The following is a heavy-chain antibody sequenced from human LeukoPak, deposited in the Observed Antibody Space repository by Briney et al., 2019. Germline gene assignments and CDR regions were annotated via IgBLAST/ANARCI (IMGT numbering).Heavy chain of an antibody. CDR3: ATLNRAVGAFDI. D-gene: IGHD1-14*01. J-gene: IGHJ3*02. V-gene: IGHV4-39*07. Sequence: PSETLSLTCTVSGDSISSSSYWWGWIRQPPGKGLEWIGSIFYSGSTYYNPSLKSRVTISVDTSKNQFSLKLSSVTAADTAVYYCATLNRAVGAFDIWGQGTMVTVSS. CDR1: GDSISSSSYW. CDR2: IFYSGST.